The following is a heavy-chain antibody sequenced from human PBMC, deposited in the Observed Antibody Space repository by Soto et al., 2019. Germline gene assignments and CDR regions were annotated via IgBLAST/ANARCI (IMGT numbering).Heavy chain of an antibody. CDR2: LSHHGNYN. D-gene: IGHD3-10*01. CDR3: ARDRDGVYGMDD. V-gene: IGHV3-30-3*01. Sequence: QVQVVESGGGVVQPGKSLRLSCTAYEFTFSQSPIHWVRQAPGKGLEWVALLSHHGNYNYYADSVKGRFTVSRDRSKNTVFLQMDSLRTEDTAVYYCARDRDGVYGMDDWGQGTTVTVSS. J-gene: IGHJ6*02. CDR1: EFTFSQSP.